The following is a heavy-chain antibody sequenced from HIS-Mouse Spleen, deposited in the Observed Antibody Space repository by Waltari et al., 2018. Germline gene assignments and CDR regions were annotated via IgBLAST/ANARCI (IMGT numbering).Heavy chain of an antibody. CDR2: IYYRGGT. V-gene: IGHV4-39*07. Sequence: QLQLQESGPGLVKPSETLSLTCTFSGGSISSSSYYWGWIRQPPGKGLEWIGSIYYRGGTYYNPSLKGRVTISVDTSKNQFSLKLSSVTAADTAVYYCAREIPYSSSWYDWYFDLWGRGTLVTVSS. CDR3: AREIPYSSSWYDWYFDL. J-gene: IGHJ2*01. D-gene: IGHD6-13*01. CDR1: GGSISSSSYY.